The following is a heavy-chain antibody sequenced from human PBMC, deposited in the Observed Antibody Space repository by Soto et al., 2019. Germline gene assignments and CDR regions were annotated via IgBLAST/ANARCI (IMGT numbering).Heavy chain of an antibody. CDR1: GFTFSNAW. CDR3: TITSITMIVVANKGAFDI. Sequence: PGGSLRLSCAASGFTFSNAWMNWVRQAPGKGLEWVGRIKSKTDGGTTDYAAPVKGRFTISRDDSKNTLYLQMNSLKTEDTAVYYCTITSITMIVVANKGAFDIWGQGTMVTVSS. V-gene: IGHV3-15*07. D-gene: IGHD3-22*01. CDR2: IKSKTDGGTT. J-gene: IGHJ3*02.